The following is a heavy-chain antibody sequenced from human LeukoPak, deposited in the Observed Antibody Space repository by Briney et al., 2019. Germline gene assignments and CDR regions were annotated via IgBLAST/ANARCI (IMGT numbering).Heavy chain of an antibody. CDR3: ARDRGRVVGEYSDN. V-gene: IGHV3-21*01. D-gene: IGHD3-3*01. Sequence: PGGSLRLSCTASGFTFRSYSMNWVRQAPGKGLEWVSSISSSSSYIYYADSVQGRFTISRDNAKSTLYLQMNSLRAEDTAVYYCARDRGRVVGEYSDNWGQGTLVTVSS. J-gene: IGHJ4*02. CDR2: ISSSSSYI. CDR1: GFTFRSYS.